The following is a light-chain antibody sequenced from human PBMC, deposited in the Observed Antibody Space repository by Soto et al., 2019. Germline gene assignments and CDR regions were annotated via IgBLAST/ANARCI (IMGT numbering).Light chain of an antibody. V-gene: IGKV1-5*03. J-gene: IGKJ1*01. CDR3: QQYNNYPLT. CDR1: QTISSW. CDR2: KAS. Sequence: DIQMTQSPSTLSGSVGDRVTITCRASQTISSWLAWYQQKPGKAPKLLIYKASTLKSGVPSRFSGSGSGTEFTLTISSLQTDDFATYYCQQYNNYPLTCGQGTKGDIK.